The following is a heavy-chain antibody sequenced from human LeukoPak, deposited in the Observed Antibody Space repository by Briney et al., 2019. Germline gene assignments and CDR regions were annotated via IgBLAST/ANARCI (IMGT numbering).Heavy chain of an antibody. CDR3: ARGSGYGDSPGLH. Sequence: GASVKVSCKASGYTFTSYGISWVRQAPGQGLEWMGWISAYNGNTNYAQKSQGRVTMTRDTPISTAYMELNRLTSDDTAVYYCARGSGYGDSPGLHWGQGALVTVSS. CDR2: ISAYNGNT. D-gene: IGHD4-17*01. J-gene: IGHJ4*02. CDR1: GYTFTSYG. V-gene: IGHV1-18*01.